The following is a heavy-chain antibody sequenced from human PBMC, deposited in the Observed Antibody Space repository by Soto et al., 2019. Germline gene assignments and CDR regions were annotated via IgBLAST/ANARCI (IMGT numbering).Heavy chain of an antibody. Sequence: GGSLRLSCAASGFTLSSYAMSWVRQAPGKGLEWVSAISGSGGSTYYADSVKGRFTISRDNSKSTLYLQMNSLRAEDTAVYYCAKDYPGDYYDSSGGNDAFDFWGQGTMVTVSS. CDR2: ISGSGGST. D-gene: IGHD3-22*01. J-gene: IGHJ3*01. V-gene: IGHV3-23*01. CDR3: AKDYPGDYYDSSGGNDAFDF. CDR1: GFTLSSYA.